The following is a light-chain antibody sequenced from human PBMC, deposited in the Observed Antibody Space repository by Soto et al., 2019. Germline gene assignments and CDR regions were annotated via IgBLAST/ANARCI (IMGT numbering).Light chain of an antibody. CDR3: HHFGSLPET. V-gene: IGKV3-20*01. Sequence: EIVLTQSPGILSLSPGERATLACRASQSISSDHLAWYQQRPGQSPRLLIYGASSRTTGVPDRFSGSGSGTDFTLTISRLEPEDFAVYYCHHFGSLPETFGQGTNVE. CDR1: QSISSDH. J-gene: IGKJ1*01. CDR2: GAS.